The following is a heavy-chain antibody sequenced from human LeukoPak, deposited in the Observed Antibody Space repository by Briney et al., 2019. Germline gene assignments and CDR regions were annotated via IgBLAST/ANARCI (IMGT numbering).Heavy chain of an antibody. J-gene: IGHJ4*02. CDR3: ARVEITFGGVIDLFDY. D-gene: IGHD3-16*02. Sequence: ASVKVSCKASGYTFTSYGIGWVRQAPGQGLEWMGWISAYNGNTNYAQKLQGRVTMTTDTSTSTAYMELRSLRSDDTAVYYCARVEITFGGVIDLFDYWGQGTLVTVSS. V-gene: IGHV1-18*04. CDR2: ISAYNGNT. CDR1: GYTFTSYG.